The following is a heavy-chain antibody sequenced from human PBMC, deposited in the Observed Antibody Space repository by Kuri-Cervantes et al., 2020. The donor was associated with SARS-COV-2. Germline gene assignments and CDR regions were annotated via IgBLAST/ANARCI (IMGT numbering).Heavy chain of an antibody. V-gene: IGHV3-66*02. CDR3: TTALVAATFGG. D-gene: IGHD2-15*01. CDR1: GFTVSSNY. Sequence: GESLKISCAASGFTVSSNYMSWVRQAPGKGLEWVSVIYSGGSTYYADSVKGRFTISRDNSKNTLYLQMNSLRAEDTAVYYCTTALVAATFGGWGQGTLVTVSS. CDR2: IYSGGST. J-gene: IGHJ4*02.